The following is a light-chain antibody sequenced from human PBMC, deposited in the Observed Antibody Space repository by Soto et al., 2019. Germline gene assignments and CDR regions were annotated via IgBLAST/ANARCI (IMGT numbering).Light chain of an antibody. J-gene: IGKJ1*01. CDR3: QQYNKWTQT. Sequence: EIVITQSPATLSVSPGERVTLSCRASLGISINLAWYQQRPGQAPRLLIYGASTRETGVRTRFSGSGSGTEFTLTISSLQSEDLAVYHCQQYNKWTQTFGQGTKVDIK. CDR2: GAS. CDR1: LGISIN. V-gene: IGKV3-15*01.